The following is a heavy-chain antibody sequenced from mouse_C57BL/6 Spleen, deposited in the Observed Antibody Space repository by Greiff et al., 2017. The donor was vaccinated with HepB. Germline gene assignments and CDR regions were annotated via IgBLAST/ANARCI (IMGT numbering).Heavy chain of an antibody. Sequence: VQVVESGAELVRPGTSVKVSCKASGYAFTNYLIEWVKQRPGQGLEWIGVINPGSGGTNYNEKFKGKATLTADKSSSTAYMQLSSLTSEDSAVYFCASGGDYDYGYYYAMDYWGQGTSVTVSS. V-gene: IGHV1-54*01. CDR2: INPGSGGT. J-gene: IGHJ4*01. CDR3: ASGGDYDYGYYYAMDY. CDR1: GYAFTNYL. D-gene: IGHD2-4*01.